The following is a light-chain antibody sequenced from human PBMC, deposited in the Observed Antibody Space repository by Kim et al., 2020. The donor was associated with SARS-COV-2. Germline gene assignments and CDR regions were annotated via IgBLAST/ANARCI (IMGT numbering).Light chain of an antibody. Sequence: EIVMTQTPVTLSVSPGERATLSCRASQSLSSNLAWYQQRPGQPPRLLIYAASTRATGIPDRFSGSGSGTEFTLTISSLQSEDFAVYYCQQYKNWSRLTFGGGTKVEI. J-gene: IGKJ4*01. CDR3: QQYKNWSRLT. V-gene: IGKV3-15*01. CDR2: AAS. CDR1: QSLSSN.